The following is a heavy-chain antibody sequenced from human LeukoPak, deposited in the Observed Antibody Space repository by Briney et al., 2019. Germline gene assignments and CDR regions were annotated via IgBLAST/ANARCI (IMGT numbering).Heavy chain of an antibody. CDR1: GGTFSSYA. J-gene: IGHJ4*02. D-gene: IGHD3-9*01. V-gene: IGHV1-69*04. CDR2: IIPILGIA. Sequence: SVKVSCEASGGTFSSYAISWVRQAPGQGLEWMGRIIPILGIANYAQKFQGRVTITADKSTSTAYMVLSSLRSEDTAVYYCARDRGILTGYYIHDYWGQGTLVTVSS. CDR3: ARDRGILTGYYIHDY.